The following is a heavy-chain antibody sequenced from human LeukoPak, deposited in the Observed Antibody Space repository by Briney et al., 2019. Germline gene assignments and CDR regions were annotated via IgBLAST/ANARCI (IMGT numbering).Heavy chain of an antibody. D-gene: IGHD2-2*02. CDR1: GLTFSSFA. V-gene: IGHV3-23*01. Sequence: GGSLRLSCAASGLTFSSFAMSWVRQAPGKGLEWVSAISGSGDTTYYADSVKGRFTISRDNSKDTLYLQMNSLRAEDTAIYCCAKGALYGTRYTFDFWGRGTLVTVSS. CDR3: AKGALYGTRYTFDF. J-gene: IGHJ4*02. CDR2: ISGSGDTT.